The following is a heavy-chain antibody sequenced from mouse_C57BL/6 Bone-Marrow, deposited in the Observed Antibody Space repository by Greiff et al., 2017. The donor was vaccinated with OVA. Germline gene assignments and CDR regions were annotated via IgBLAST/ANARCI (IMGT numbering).Heavy chain of an antibody. CDR3: AKNGGYAMDY. V-gene: IGHV1-81*01. CDR2: IYPRSGNT. CDR1: GYTFTSYG. Sequence: VQLVESGAELARPGASVKLSCKASGYTFTSYGISWVKQRTGQGLEWIGEIYPRSGNTYYNEKFKGKATLTADKSSSTAYMELRSLTSEDSAVYFCAKNGGYAMDYWGQGTSVTVSS. J-gene: IGHJ4*01.